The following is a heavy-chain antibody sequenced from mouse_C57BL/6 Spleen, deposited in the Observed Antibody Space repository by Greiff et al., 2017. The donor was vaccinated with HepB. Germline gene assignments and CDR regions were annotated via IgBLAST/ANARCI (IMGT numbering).Heavy chain of an antibody. V-gene: IGHV1-72*01. CDR1: GYTFTSYW. D-gene: IGHD1-1*01. CDR3: ASSDYGGSRHFYV. CDR2: IDPNSGGT. J-gene: IGHJ1*03. Sequence: QVQLQQPGAELVKPGASVKLSCKASGYTFTSYWMHWVKHRPGRGLEWMGRIDPNSGGTKYNEKFKSKATLTVDKPSSTAYMQLSSRTSEDSAVYYCASSDYGGSRHFYVWGTGTTVTVSS.